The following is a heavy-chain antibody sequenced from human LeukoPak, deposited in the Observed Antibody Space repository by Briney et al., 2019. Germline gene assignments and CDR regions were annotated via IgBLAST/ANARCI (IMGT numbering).Heavy chain of an antibody. J-gene: IGHJ4*02. V-gene: IGHV3-33*01. CDR1: GFTFSNYG. D-gene: IGHD2/OR15-2a*01. CDR2: IWYDGSNK. CDR3: AREGPRGNSQFDY. Sequence: GGSLRLSCAASGFTFSNYGMHWVRQAPGKGLEWVALIWYDGSNKYYTDSVKGRLTISRDNSKDTLFLQMNSLRAEDTAVYYCAREGPRGNSQFDYWGQGTLVTVSS.